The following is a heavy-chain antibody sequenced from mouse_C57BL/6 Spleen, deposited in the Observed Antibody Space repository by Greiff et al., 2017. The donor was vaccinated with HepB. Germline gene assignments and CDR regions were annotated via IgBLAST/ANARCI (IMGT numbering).Heavy chain of an antibody. J-gene: IGHJ2*01. CDR2: ISYDGSN. V-gene: IGHV3-6*01. CDR1: GYSITSGYY. D-gene: IGHD1-1*01. CDR3: ARKNYGSSYVPFDY. Sequence: VQLQQSGPGLVKPSQSLSLTCSVTGYSITSGYYWNWIRQFPGNKLEWMGYISYDGSNNYNPSLKNRISITRDTSKNQFFLKLNSVTTEDTATYYCARKNYGSSYVPFDYWGQGTTLTVSS.